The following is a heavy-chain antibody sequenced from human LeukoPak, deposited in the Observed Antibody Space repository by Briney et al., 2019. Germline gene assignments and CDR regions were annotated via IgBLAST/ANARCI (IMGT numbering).Heavy chain of an antibody. CDR3: ARDYNWNPPDY. D-gene: IGHD1-1*01. CDR1: GFTFRSYA. V-gene: IGHV3-23*01. Sequence: PGGSLRLSCGASGFTFRSYAMSWVRQAPGKGLEWVSAISGCGGSTYYADSVKGRFTISRDNSKNTLYLQMNTLRDEDTAVYYCARDYNWNPPDYWGQGTLVTVSS. J-gene: IGHJ4*02. CDR2: ISGCGGST.